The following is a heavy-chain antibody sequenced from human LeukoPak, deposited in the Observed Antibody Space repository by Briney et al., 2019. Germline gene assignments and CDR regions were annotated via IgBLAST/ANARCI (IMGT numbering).Heavy chain of an antibody. D-gene: IGHD2-8*01. Sequence: GGSLRLSCAASGFTSSSYAMHWVRQAPGKGLEWVAVISYDGSNKYYADSVKGRFTISRDNSKNTLYLQMNSLRAEDTAVYYCARDPGCTNGVCRDWFDPWGQGTLVTVSS. V-gene: IGHV3-30*04. J-gene: IGHJ5*02. CDR3: ARDPGCTNGVCRDWFDP. CDR2: ISYDGSNK. CDR1: GFTSSSYA.